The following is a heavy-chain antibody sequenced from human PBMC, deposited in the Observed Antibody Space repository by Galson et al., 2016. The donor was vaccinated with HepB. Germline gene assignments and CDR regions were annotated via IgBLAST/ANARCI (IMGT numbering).Heavy chain of an antibody. CDR1: GGSISSGGYF. V-gene: IGHV4-31*03. D-gene: IGHD5-12*01. Sequence: TLSLTCTVSGGSISSGGYFWSWIRQHPGKGLEWIGNIYYSGSTYYNPSLKSRITISVDTSKNQFSLKLSSVTAADTAVYYCARDWGGYGGYFDSWGQGTLVTVSS. CDR3: ARDWGGYGGYFDS. CDR2: IYYSGST. J-gene: IGHJ4*02.